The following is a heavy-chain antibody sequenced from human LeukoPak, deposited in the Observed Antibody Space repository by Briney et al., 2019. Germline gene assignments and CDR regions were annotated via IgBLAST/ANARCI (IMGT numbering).Heavy chain of an antibody. Sequence: ASVKVSCKASGYMFTAYYINWVRQSLGLGLEWLGWVNPNGDGTTYAQNFQGRVTMTSDTSTSTAYLELNGLRSDDTAVYFCARLNSGNLRGILYWGQGSLVTVSS. CDR3: ARLNSGNLRGILY. V-gene: IGHV1-2*02. J-gene: IGHJ4*02. D-gene: IGHD3-10*01. CDR1: GYMFTAYY. CDR2: VNPNGDGT.